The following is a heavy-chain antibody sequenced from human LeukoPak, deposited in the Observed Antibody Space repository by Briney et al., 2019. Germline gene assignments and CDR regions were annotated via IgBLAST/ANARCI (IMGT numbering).Heavy chain of an antibody. CDR2: IYYSGST. D-gene: IGHD3-10*01. J-gene: IGHJ5*02. CDR3: ARDRGQSYNWFDP. Sequence: PSETLSLTCTVSGGSISSYYWSWIRQPPGKGLEWIGYIYYSGSTNYNPSLKSRVTISVDTSKNQFSLKLSSVTAADTAVYYCARDRGQSYNWFDPWGQGTLVTVSS. CDR1: GGSISSYY. V-gene: IGHV4-59*01.